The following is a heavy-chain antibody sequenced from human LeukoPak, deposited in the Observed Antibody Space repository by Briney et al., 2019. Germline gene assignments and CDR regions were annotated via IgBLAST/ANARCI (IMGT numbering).Heavy chain of an antibody. Sequence: GGSLRHSCAASGFTFSSYAMHWVRQAPGKGLEWVAVISYDGSNKYYADSVKGRFTISRDNSKNTLYLQMNSLRAEDTAVYYCAREVPVAGYMDYWGQGTLVTVSS. CDR1: GFTFSSYA. V-gene: IGHV3-30*01. J-gene: IGHJ4*02. CDR3: AREVPVAGYMDY. D-gene: IGHD6-19*01. CDR2: ISYDGSNK.